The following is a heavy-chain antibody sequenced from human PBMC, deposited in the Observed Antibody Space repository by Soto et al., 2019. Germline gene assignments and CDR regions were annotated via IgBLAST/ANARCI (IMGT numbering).Heavy chain of an antibody. CDR1: GFTFSSYS. Sequence: EVPLVESGGGLVQPGGSLRLSCAASGFTFSSYSMNWVRQAPGKGLEWVSYISSSSSTIYYADSVKGRFTISRDNAKTSLYLQMNRLRAEDTAVYYCARHPERIAQIGWFDPWGQGTLVTVSS. J-gene: IGHJ5*02. D-gene: IGHD6-13*01. CDR3: ARHPERIAQIGWFDP. CDR2: ISSSSSTI. V-gene: IGHV3-48*01.